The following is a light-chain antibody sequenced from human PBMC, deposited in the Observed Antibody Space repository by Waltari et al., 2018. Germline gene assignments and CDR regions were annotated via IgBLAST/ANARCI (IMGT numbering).Light chain of an antibody. Sequence: YDLTQPPSVSVSPGQTATITCYGDNLGEKFVSWYQQRPGQSPFLVIYQDFKRPSGIPERCSGSNSGNTATLTISGAQAMDEADFYCQSWVGKVVFGGGTKLTV. CDR3: QSWVGKVV. CDR1: NLGEKF. CDR2: QDF. J-gene: IGLJ2*01. V-gene: IGLV3-1*01.